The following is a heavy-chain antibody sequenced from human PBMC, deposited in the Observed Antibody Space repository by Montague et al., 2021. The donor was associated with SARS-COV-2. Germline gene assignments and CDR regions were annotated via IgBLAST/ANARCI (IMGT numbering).Heavy chain of an antibody. D-gene: IGHD6-13*01. CDR3: ARLGGSSWEIDY. CDR2: IKQDGSEK. V-gene: IGHV3-7*01. J-gene: IGHJ4*02. Sequence: LRLSLAASGFTFSSYWMSWVCQAPGKGLEWVANIKQDGSEKYYVDSVKGRFTISRDNAKNSLYPQMNSLRAEDTAVYYCARLGGSSWEIDYWGQGTLVTVSS. CDR1: GFTFSSYW.